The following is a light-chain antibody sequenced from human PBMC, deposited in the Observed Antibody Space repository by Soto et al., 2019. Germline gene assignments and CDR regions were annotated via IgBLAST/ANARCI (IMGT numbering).Light chain of an antibody. V-gene: IGLV2-14*01. Sequence: QSALTQPASVCGSPGQSFTISCTGTSRDVGGYNYVSWYQQHPGKAPKLMIYDVSNRPSGVSNSFSGAKSCNTASPTIAGLKAEDEADYYGSSYTTTGSTVFGGGTKLTGL. CDR3: SSYTTTGSTV. CDR2: DVS. CDR1: SRDVGGYNY. J-gene: IGLJ2*01.